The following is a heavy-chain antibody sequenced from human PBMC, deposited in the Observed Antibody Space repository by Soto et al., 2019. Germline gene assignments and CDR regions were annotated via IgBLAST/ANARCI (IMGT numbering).Heavy chain of an antibody. J-gene: IGHJ5*02. CDR2: IYYSGST. CDR3: ARDGSGGYSENWFDP. D-gene: IGHD3-22*01. Sequence: QVQLQESGPGLVKPSQTLSLTCTVSGGSISSGGYYWSWIRQHPGKGLEWIGYIYYSGSTYYNPSLKIRVTKSVDTSKNQCSLKLSSVTAADTAVYYCARDGSGGYSENWFDPWGQGTLVTVSS. CDR1: GGSISSGGYY. V-gene: IGHV4-31*03.